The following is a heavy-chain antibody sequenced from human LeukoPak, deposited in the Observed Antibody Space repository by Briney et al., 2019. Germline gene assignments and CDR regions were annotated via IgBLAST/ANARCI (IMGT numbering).Heavy chain of an antibody. V-gene: IGHV3-30*02. D-gene: IGHD3-3*01. J-gene: IGHJ6*03. Sequence: GGSLRLSCAASGFTFSSYGMHWVRQAPGKGLEWVAYIRYDGSNKYYADSVKGRFTISRDNSKNTLYLQMNSLRAEDTAVYYCAKDPPSYDFWSGYHDYYYYYMDVWGKGTTVTVSS. CDR3: AKDPPSYDFWSGYHDYYYYYMDV. CDR1: GFTFSSYG. CDR2: IRYDGSNK.